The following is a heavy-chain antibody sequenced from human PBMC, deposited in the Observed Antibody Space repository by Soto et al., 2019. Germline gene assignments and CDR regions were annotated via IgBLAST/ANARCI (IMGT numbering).Heavy chain of an antibody. Sequence: KPSETLSLTCAVYGGSFSGYYWSWIRQPPGKGLEWIGEINHSGSTNYNPSLKSRVTISVDTSKNQFSLKLSSVTAADTAVYYCARGPLVVAAPGDYYYYMDVWGKGTTVTVSS. J-gene: IGHJ6*03. D-gene: IGHD2-15*01. CDR1: GGSFSGYY. V-gene: IGHV4-34*01. CDR2: INHSGST. CDR3: ARGPLVVAAPGDYYYYMDV.